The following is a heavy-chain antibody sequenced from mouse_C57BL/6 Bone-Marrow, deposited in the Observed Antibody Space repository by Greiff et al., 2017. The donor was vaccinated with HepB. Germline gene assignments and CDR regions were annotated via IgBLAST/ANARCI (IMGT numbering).Heavy chain of an antibody. Sequence: EVQLVESGGDLVKPGGSLKLSCAASGFTFSSYGMSWVRQTPDKRLEWVATISSGGSYTYYPDSVKGRFTISRDNAKNTLYLQMSSLKSEDTAMYYCARLRWSFAYWGQGALVTVSA. V-gene: IGHV5-6*01. J-gene: IGHJ3*01. CDR2: ISSGGSYT. CDR1: GFTFSSYG. D-gene: IGHD1-1*02. CDR3: ARLRWSFAY.